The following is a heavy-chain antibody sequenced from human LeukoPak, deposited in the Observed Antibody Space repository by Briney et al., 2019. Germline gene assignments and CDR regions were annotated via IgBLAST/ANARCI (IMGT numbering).Heavy chain of an antibody. CDR3: ARGRGVVIPATIPTKWHFDL. D-gene: IGHD2-2*02. CDR2: VNHNGST. J-gene: IGHJ2*01. V-gene: IGHV4-34*01. CDR1: GVSFSDYY. Sequence: SETLSLTCAVYGVSFSDYYGNWIRQPPGKGLEWIGEVNHNGSTNYNPSLKSRVTVSVDTSKNQFSLKLSSVTAADKAVYYCARGRGVVIPATIPTKWHFDLWGRGTLVTVSS.